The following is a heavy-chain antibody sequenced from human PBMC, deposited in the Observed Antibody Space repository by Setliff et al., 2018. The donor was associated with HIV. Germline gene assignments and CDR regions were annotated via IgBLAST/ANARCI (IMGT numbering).Heavy chain of an antibody. CDR2: LSGSSGTI. V-gene: IGHV3-48*01. D-gene: IGHD2-15*01. CDR3: ARGKTTATLNFDY. CDR1: GFTFSMYS. Sequence: SLRLSCAASGFTFSMYSMNWVRQAPGKGLEWVSYLSGSSGTIYYTESVKGRFSMSRDNADNSVSLQMNSLRAEDTALYYCARGKTTATLNFDYWGQGILVTGS. J-gene: IGHJ4*02.